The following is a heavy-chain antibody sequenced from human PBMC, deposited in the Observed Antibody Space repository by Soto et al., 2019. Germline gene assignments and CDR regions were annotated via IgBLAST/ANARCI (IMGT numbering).Heavy chain of an antibody. CDR1: GDSINSAAHY. CDR3: ARLRDYSHSSGYPQGFYFDY. CDR2: SFYRGSA. V-gene: IGHV4-31*03. D-gene: IGHD3-22*01. Sequence: QVQLQESGPGLVNPSQTLALTCNVSGDSINSAAHYWSWVRQRPGKGLEWVGRSFYRGSAYYNGDLKTRLAISVDTSKNQFSLKLHSVTAADTAVYYCARLRDYSHSSGYPQGFYFDYWGQGTLVTVSS. J-gene: IGHJ4*02.